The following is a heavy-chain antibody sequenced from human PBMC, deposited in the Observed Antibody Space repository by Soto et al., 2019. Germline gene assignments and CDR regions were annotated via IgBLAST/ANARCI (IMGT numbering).Heavy chain of an antibody. CDR3: AKVWDIVLVPAAIPYGMDV. Sequence: QVQLVESGGGVVQPGRSLRLSCAASGFTFSSYGMHWVRQAPGKGLEWVAVISYDGSNKYYADSVKGRFTISRDNSKNTLYLQMNSLRAEDTAVYYCAKVWDIVLVPAAIPYGMDVWGQGTTVTVSS. V-gene: IGHV3-30*18. J-gene: IGHJ6*02. CDR2: ISYDGSNK. D-gene: IGHD2-2*01. CDR1: GFTFSSYG.